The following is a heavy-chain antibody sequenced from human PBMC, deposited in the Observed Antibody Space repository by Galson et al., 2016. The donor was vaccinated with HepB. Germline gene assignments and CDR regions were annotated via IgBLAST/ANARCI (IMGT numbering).Heavy chain of an antibody. CDR2: INPYNGNT. J-gene: IGHJ6*02. V-gene: IGHV1-18*01. D-gene: IGHD2-2*01. Sequence: KVSCKASGYTFTSYGISWVRQAPGQGLEWMGWINPYNGNTNYAQKLQGRVTMTTDTSTSTAYMELRSLRSDDTAVYYCARDPRKTRYQLLEVYYYYYGMDVWGQGTTVTVSS. CDR3: ARDPRKTRYQLLEVYYYYYGMDV. CDR1: GYTFTSYG.